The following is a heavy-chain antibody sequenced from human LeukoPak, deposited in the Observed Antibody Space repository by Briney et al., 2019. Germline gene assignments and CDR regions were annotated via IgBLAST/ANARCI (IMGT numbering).Heavy chain of an antibody. CDR2: FDPEDGET. CDR1: GYTLTELS. V-gene: IGHV1-24*01. CDR3: ATALIGYCSSTSCYSRHY. D-gene: IGHD2-2*02. J-gene: IGHJ4*02. Sequence: ASVKVSCKGSGYTLTELSMHWVRQAPGKGLEWMGGFDPEDGETIYAQKFQGRVTMTKDTSTDTAYMELSSLRSEDTAVYYCATALIGYCSSTSCYSRHYWGQGTLVTVSS.